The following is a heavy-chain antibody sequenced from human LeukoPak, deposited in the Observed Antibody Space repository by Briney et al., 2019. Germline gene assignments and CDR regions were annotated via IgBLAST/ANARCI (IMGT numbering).Heavy chain of an antibody. V-gene: IGHV1-18*01. J-gene: IGHJ4*02. Sequence: ASVTVSCKTSGYTFTRYAITWVRQAPGQGLEWMGWISTYNGDTNYAQQLQGRVTMTTDTSTSTAYMELRSLRSDDTAVYYCARDPSNTSCRNPYFDYWGRGTLVTVSS. CDR1: GYTFTRYA. CDR3: ARDPSNTSCRNPYFDY. CDR2: ISTYNGDT. D-gene: IGHD1-14*01.